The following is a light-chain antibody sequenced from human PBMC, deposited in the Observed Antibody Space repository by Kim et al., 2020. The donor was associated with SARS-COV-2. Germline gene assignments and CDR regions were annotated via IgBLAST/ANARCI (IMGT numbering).Light chain of an antibody. CDR3: QAWDSSIYV. CDR1: KLGYKH. Sequence: SPGRTASITCSGQKLGYKHASWDQQKPGQSPVVVISRANRRPSGIPERFSGYISGNTATLHISGTQAMDEADYYCQAWDSSIYVFGTGTKVTVL. J-gene: IGLJ1*01. CDR2: RAN. V-gene: IGLV3-1*01.